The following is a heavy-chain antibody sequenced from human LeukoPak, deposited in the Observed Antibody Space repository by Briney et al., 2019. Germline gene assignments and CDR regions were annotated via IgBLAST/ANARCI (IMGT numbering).Heavy chain of an antibody. CDR3: ASLNYYDSSGYYKDV. CDR2: ISAYNGNT. V-gene: IGHV1-18*01. Sequence: GASVKVSCKASGYTFTSYGISWVRQAPGQGLEWMGWISAYNGNTNYAQKLQGRVTMTTDTSTSTACMELRSLRSDDTAVYYCASLNYYDSSGYYKDVWGQGTTVTVSS. D-gene: IGHD3-22*01. CDR1: GYTFTSYG. J-gene: IGHJ6*02.